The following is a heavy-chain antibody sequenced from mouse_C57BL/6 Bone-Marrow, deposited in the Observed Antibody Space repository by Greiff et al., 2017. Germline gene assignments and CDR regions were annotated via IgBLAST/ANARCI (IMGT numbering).Heavy chain of an antibody. D-gene: IGHD2-3*01. CDR3: TRLGAYDGYYFWFAY. CDR1: GYTFTDYE. CDR2: IDPETGGT. V-gene: IGHV1-15*01. J-gene: IGHJ3*01. Sequence: VQLQQSGAELVRPGASVTLSCKASGYTFTDYEMHWVKQTPVHGLAWIGAIDPETGGTAYNQKFKGKAILTADKSSSTAYMELRSLTSEDSAVEYCTRLGAYDGYYFWFAYGGQGTLVTVSA.